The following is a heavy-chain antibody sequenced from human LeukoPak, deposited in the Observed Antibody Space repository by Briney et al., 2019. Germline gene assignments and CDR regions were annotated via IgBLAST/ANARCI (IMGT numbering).Heavy chain of an antibody. Sequence: SETLSLTCSVSGGSMSSGSYYWSWIRQPAGKGLEWIGRIYSSGSTNYNPSLQSRVTISLDTSKDQFSLKMSFVTAADTAVYYCVRDIELWGQGTLVTVSS. CDR1: GGSMSSGSYY. CDR3: VRDIEL. J-gene: IGHJ4*02. D-gene: IGHD1-26*01. CDR2: IYSSGST. V-gene: IGHV4-61*02.